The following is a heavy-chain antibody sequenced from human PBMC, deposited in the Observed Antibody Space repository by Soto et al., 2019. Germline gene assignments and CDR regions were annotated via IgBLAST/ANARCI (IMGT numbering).Heavy chain of an antibody. J-gene: IGHJ5*02. Sequence: PSQTLSLTCVISGDSVSSNSAAWNWIRQSPSRGLEWLGRTHYRSKWYNDYAVSVKSRIIINPDTSKNQFSLHLSSVTPEDTAVYYCAREFIGAAQYNWFDPWGQGTQVTVSS. D-gene: IGHD6-13*01. CDR3: AREFIGAAQYNWFDP. CDR2: THYRSKWYN. V-gene: IGHV6-1*01. CDR1: GDSVSSNSAA.